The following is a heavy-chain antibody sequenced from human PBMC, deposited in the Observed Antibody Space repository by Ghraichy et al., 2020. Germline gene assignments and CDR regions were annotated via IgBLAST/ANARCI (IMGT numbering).Heavy chain of an antibody. CDR1: GGSISSSSYY. CDR2: IYYSGST. Sequence: SETLSLTCTVSGGSISSSSYYWGWIRQPPGKGLEWIGSIYYSGSTYYNPSLKSRVTISVDTSKNQFSLKLSSVTAADTAVYYCAIHPHWRRYSSGWVFDYSGQGTLVTVSS. D-gene: IGHD6-19*01. CDR3: AIHPHWRRYSSGWVFDY. V-gene: IGHV4-39*01. J-gene: IGHJ4*02.